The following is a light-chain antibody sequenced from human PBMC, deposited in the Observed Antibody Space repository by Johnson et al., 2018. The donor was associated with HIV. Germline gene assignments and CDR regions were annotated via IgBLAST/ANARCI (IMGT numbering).Light chain of an antibody. CDR3: GMWDSSMSAYV. CDR1: NSNIGNNY. Sequence: QSVLTQPPSVSAAPGQKVTVSCSGSNSNIGNNYVSWYQQLPGTAPKLLIYDNNKRPSGIPERFAGSKSGMSATLAINGLQTGYEANYYCGMWDSSMSAYVVGTGTKVTVL. V-gene: IGLV1-51*01. J-gene: IGLJ1*01. CDR2: DNN.